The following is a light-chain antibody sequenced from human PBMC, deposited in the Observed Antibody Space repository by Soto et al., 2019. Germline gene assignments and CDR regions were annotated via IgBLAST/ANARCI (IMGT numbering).Light chain of an antibody. CDR1: TSNIGSNA. V-gene: IGLV1-44*01. J-gene: IGLJ3*02. CDR3: AAWDDSLIGWV. Sequence: QAVVTQPPSASGTPGQRVSISCSGSTSNIGSNAVNWYQQFPGTAPKLLIYNNDQRPSGVPDRFSGSKSGTSASLDISGLQSDDEADYFCAAWDDSLIGWVFGGGTKVTVL. CDR2: NND.